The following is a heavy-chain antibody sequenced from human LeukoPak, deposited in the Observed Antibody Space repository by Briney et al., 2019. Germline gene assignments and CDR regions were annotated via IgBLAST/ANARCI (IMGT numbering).Heavy chain of an antibody. CDR2: IWSDGSNE. J-gene: IGHJ5*01. CDR3: ARESRGWYIDS. Sequence: GGSLRLSCTASGFTFSSYCIHWVRQAPGKGLEWVAVIWSDGSNEYYADSVKGRFTISRDNAKNSLYLHMNSLSAEDAAVYYCARESRGWYIDSWGQGTLVTVSS. V-gene: IGHV3-33*01. D-gene: IGHD6-19*01. CDR1: GFTFSSYC.